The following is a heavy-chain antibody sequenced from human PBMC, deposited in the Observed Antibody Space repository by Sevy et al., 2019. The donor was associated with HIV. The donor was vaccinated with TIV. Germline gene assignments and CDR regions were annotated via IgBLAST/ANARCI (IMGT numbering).Heavy chain of an antibody. V-gene: IGHV3-30*04. J-gene: IGHJ4*02. D-gene: IGHD2-21*02. CDR3: ARLFYSGRDCYYLDY. CDR2: TSHDGKYN. Sequence: GGCLRLSCAGSGFTFSSYDMHCVRQAPGKGLEWVAVTSHDGKYNNYADSVKVRFTISRDNFKNTLYLQMNSLRVEDSAVYFCARLFYSGRDCYYLDYWGQGAPVTVSS. CDR1: GFTFSSYD.